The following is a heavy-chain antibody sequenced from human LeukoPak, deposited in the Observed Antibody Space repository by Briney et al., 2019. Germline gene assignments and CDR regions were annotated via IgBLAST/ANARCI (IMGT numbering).Heavy chain of an antibody. CDR3: AQSDVWQGYQLRGAFYI. CDR2: ISSSGSTT. D-gene: IGHD3-16*02. Sequence: GGSLRLSCAASGFTFSSYEMNWVRQAPGKGLEWVSYISSSGSTTYYADSVKGRFTISRDNSKNTVYLQMNSLRAEDTAVYYCAQSDVWQGYQLRGAFYIWGQGTMVTVSS. V-gene: IGHV3-48*03. CDR1: GFTFSSYE. J-gene: IGHJ3*02.